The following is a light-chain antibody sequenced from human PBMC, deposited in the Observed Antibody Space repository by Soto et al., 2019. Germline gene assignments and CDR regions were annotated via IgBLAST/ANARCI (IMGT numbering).Light chain of an antibody. CDR1: SSDVGGYNY. J-gene: IGLJ1*01. CDR3: CSYAGSYTSAV. Sequence: QPALTQPRSVSGSPGQSVTISCTGTSSDVGGYNYVSWYQQNPGKAPKLMIYDVSKRPSGVPDRFAGSKSGNTASLTISGLQAEDEAEYYCCSYAGSYTSAVFGTGTKLTVL. V-gene: IGLV2-11*01. CDR2: DVS.